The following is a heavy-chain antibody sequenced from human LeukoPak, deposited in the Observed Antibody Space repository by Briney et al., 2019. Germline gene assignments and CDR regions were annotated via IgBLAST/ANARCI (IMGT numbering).Heavy chain of an antibody. D-gene: IGHD1-26*01. CDR3: ARKSLQGWSSDY. CDR1: GFTFSSHS. V-gene: IGHV3-48*01. Sequence: PGGSLRLSCAASGFTFSSHSMKWVRQAPGKGLEWVSYISSSGSNIYYAYSVKGRFTISRDSAKNSMYLQMNSLGAEDTAVYYCARKSLQGWSSDYWGEGILVTVSS. J-gene: IGHJ4*02. CDR2: ISSSGSNI.